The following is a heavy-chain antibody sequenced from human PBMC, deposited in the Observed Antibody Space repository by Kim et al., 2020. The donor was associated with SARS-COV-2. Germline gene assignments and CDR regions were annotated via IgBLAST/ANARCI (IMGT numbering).Heavy chain of an antibody. CDR3: ARHEDLDYYGVDV. Sequence: SETLSLTCTVSGASIRATTHYWGWIRRPTGRGLEWIGSITYSGTTYYNPSLESPVTISVDTSKNQFSLKVNSVTAADTAMYYCARHEDLDYYGVDVWGQGTTVTVSS. V-gene: IGHV4-39*01. CDR2: ITYSGTT. J-gene: IGHJ6*01. CDR1: GASIRATTHY. D-gene: IGHD2-15*01.